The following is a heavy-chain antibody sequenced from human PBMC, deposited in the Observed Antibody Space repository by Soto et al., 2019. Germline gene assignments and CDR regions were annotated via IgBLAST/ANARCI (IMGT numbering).Heavy chain of an antibody. J-gene: IGHJ4*02. CDR1: GFSFSNYA. CDR3: TRWNGYGDL. CDR2: ISSSGAT. D-gene: IGHD1-1*01. V-gene: IGHV3-23*01. Sequence: LRLSCATSGFSFSNYAMSWVRQAPGKGLEWVAGISSSGATHYRDSVRGRFTITGDESRNTVYLQMHSLRVEDTAVYYCTRWNGYGDLWGQGTLVTVSS.